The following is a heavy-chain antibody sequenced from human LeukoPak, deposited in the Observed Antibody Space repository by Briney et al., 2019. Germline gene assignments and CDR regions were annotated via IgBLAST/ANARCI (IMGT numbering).Heavy chain of an antibody. V-gene: IGHV3-21*01. D-gene: IGHD4-23*01. J-gene: IGHJ4*02. CDR3: ARDPSGGSFDY. CDR2: ISSSSSYI. CDR1: GFTFSSYS. Sequence: GGSLILSCAASGFTFSSYSMNWVRQAPGKGLEWVSSISSSSSYIYYADSVKGRFTISRDNSKNTLYLQMNSLIAEDTALYYCARDPSGGSFDYWGQGTLVTVSS.